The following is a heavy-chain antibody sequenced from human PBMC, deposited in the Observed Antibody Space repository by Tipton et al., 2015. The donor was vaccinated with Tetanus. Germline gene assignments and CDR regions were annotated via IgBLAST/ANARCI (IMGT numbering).Heavy chain of an antibody. J-gene: IGHJ6*02. D-gene: IGHD6-6*01. CDR2: IYSGGST. V-gene: IGHV3-53*01. CDR1: GFTVSNNY. Sequence: SLRLSCAASGFTVSNNYMYWVRRAPGKGLEWVSVIYSGGSTYYADSVKGRFTISRDNSKNTLYLQMNSLRAEDTAVYYCARSESRIAPRIPWGMDIWGQGTTVTVSS. CDR3: ARSESRIAPRIPWGMDI.